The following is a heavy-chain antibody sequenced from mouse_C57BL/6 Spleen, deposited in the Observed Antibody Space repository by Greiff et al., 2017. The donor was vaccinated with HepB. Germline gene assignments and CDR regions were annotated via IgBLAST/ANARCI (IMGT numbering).Heavy chain of an antibody. J-gene: IGHJ2*01. CDR3: ARSYYGSSSFDY. Sequence: VQVVESGPELVKPGASVKISCKASGYAFSSSWMNWVKQRPGKGLEWIGRIYPGDGDTNYNGKFKGKATLTADKSSSTAYMQLSSLTSEDSAVYSCARSYYGSSSFDYWGQGTTLTVSS. CDR1: GYAFSSSW. CDR2: IYPGDGDT. V-gene: IGHV1-82*01. D-gene: IGHD1-1*01.